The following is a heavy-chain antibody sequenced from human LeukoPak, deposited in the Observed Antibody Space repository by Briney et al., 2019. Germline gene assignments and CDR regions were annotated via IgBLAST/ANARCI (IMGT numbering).Heavy chain of an antibody. V-gene: IGHV4-4*02. CDR2: IYYSGST. CDR3: ARMTTVTTYDY. CDR1: GGSISSSNW. Sequence: SETLSLTFAVSGGSISSSNWWSWVRQPPGKGLEWIGYIYYSGSTNYNPSLKSRVTISVDTSKNQFSLKLSSVTAADTAVYYCARMTTVTTYDYWGQGTLVTVSS. D-gene: IGHD4-17*01. J-gene: IGHJ4*02.